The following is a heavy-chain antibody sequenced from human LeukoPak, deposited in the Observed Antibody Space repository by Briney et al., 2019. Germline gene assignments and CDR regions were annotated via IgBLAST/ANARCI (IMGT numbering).Heavy chain of an antibody. V-gene: IGHV1-2*02. CDR2: INPSSGGT. CDR3: ARLYYDILTGYYSYFDY. J-gene: IGHJ4*02. CDR1: GYTFTGYY. Sequence: GASVKVSCKASGYTFTGYYMHWVRQAPGQGLEWMGWINPSSGGTNYAQKLQGRVTMTTDTSTSTAYMELRSLRSDDTAVYYCARLYYDILTGYYSYFDYWGQGTLVTVSS. D-gene: IGHD3-9*01.